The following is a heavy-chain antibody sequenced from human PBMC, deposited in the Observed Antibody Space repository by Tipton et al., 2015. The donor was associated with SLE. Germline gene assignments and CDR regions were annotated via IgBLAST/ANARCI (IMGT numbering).Heavy chain of an antibody. D-gene: IGHD3-22*01. J-gene: IGHJ4*02. V-gene: IGHV3-23*01. CDR3: ARESGPLVVIANFDY. Sequence: SLRLSCTVSGGSISSHYWSWVRQAPGKGLEWVSAISGSGGNTYYADSVKGRFTISRDNSKNTLYLQMISLRAEDTAVYYCARESGPLVVIANFDYWGQGTLVTVSS. CDR1: GGSISSHY. CDR2: ISGSGGNT.